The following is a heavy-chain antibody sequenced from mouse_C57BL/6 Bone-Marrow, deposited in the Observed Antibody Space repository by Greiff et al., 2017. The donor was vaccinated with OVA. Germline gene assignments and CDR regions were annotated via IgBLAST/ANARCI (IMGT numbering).Heavy chain of an antibody. CDR3: ARIGYYYGSSFDY. CDR2: IYPGSGST. V-gene: IGHV1-55*01. J-gene: IGHJ2*01. Sequence: VQLQQSGAELVKPGASVKMSCKASGYTFTSYWITWVKQRPGQGLEWIGDIYPGSGSTNYNEKFKSKATLTVDTSSSTAYMQLSSLTSEDSAVYYCARIGYYYGSSFDYWGQGTTLTVSS. CDR1: GYTFTSYW. D-gene: IGHD1-1*01.